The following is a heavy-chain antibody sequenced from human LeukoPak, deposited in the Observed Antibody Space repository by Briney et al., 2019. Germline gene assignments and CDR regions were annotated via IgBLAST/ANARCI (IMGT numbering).Heavy chain of an antibody. D-gene: IGHD3-10*01. J-gene: IGHJ3*02. Sequence: GGSLRLSCVASGFTFSSYWMTWVRQAPGKGLEWVANIKTDGSQIYYVDSVKGRFTISRDNAKNSLYLQMNSLRAEDTAVYYCARAYYYGSGSYYNIHAFDIWGQGTMVTVSS. CDR1: GFTFSSYW. CDR3: ARAYYYGSGSYYNIHAFDI. V-gene: IGHV3-7*01. CDR2: IKTDGSQI.